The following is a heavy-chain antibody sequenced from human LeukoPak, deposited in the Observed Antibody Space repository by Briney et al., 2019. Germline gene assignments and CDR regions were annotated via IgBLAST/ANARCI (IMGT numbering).Heavy chain of an antibody. CDR2: ISYDGSNK. CDR1: GFTFSSYG. D-gene: IGHD6-19*01. J-gene: IGHJ6*03. V-gene: IGHV3-30*03. CDR3: TRAFCGGWYLSYYYYMDV. Sequence: GGSLRLSCAASGFTFSSYGMHWVRQAPGKGVEWVAVISYDGSNKYYADSVKGRFTISRDNSKNTLYLQMNSLKTEDTAVYYCTRAFCGGWYLSYYYYMDVWGKGTTVTVSS.